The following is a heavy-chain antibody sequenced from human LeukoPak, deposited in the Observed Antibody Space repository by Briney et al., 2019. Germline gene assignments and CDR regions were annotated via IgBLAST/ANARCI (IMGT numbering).Heavy chain of an antibody. V-gene: IGHV4-59*01. Sequence: PSETLSLTCTVSGGSISSYYWSWIRQPPGKGLEWIGYIYYSGSTNYNPSLKSRVTISVDTSKNQFSLKLSSVTAADTAVYYCAREAHYDFWSGYYTGDAFDIWGQGTMVTVSS. J-gene: IGHJ3*02. CDR3: AREAHYDFWSGYYTGDAFDI. CDR2: IYYSGST. D-gene: IGHD3-3*01. CDR1: GGSISSYY.